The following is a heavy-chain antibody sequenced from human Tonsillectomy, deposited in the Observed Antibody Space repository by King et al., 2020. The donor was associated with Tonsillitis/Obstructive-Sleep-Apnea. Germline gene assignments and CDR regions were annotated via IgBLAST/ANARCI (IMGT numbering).Heavy chain of an antibody. CDR1: AGSINSGNYY. J-gene: IGHJ6*02. CDR3: ARDHEVISPYGMDV. CDR2: ITYSGST. V-gene: IGHV4-31*03. D-gene: IGHD3-22*01. Sequence: QLQESGPGLVKPSQTLSLTCTVSAGSINSGNYYWSWIRQHPEKGLEWIGYITYSGSTYYNPSLKSRVTISVDTSKNQFSLKLSSVTAADTAVYYCARDHEVISPYGMDVWGQGTTVTVS.